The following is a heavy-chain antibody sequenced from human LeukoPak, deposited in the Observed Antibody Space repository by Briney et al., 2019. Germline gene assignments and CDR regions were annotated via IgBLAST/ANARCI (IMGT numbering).Heavy chain of an antibody. CDR3: AREGTSGTHLNWFDP. V-gene: IGHV4-59*01. D-gene: IGHD1-1*01. CDR2: IYGSGST. J-gene: IGHJ5*02. Sequence: WETLSLTCTVSGGSISSYYWSWIRQPPGKGLEWIRHIYGSGSTNYNPSLKSRVTLSVDTSKNQFSLKLSSVTAADTAVYYCAREGTSGTHLNWFDPWGQGTLVTVSS. CDR1: GGSISSYY.